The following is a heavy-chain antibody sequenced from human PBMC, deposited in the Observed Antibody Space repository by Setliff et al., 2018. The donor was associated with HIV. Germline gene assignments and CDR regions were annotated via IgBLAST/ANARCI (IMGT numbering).Heavy chain of an antibody. Sequence: SETLSLTCTVSGGSISSGTYYWSWIRQPAGKGLEWIGRIHTSGSTNYNPSLKSRVSISVDASKSQFSLKLTSVTAADTAAYFCARLWGGGTLVDSWGQGTLVTVSS. V-gene: IGHV4-61*02. CDR2: IHTSGST. CDR1: GGSISSGTYY. CDR3: ARLWGGGTLVDS. J-gene: IGHJ4*02. D-gene: IGHD1-7*01.